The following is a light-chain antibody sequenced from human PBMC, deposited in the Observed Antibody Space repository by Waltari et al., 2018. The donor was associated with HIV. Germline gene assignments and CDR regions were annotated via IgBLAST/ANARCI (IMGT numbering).Light chain of an antibody. J-gene: IGKJ4*01. Sequence: EIVLTQSPATLSLSPGDRATLSCRASQTVSSSLGWYQQKPCQAPRRRIYAASYRATGIPARFSGSGSGTDFTLTISGLEPEDFAVYYCQQRDNWPLTFGGGTKVEIK. V-gene: IGKV3-11*01. CDR1: QTVSSS. CDR2: AAS. CDR3: QQRDNWPLT.